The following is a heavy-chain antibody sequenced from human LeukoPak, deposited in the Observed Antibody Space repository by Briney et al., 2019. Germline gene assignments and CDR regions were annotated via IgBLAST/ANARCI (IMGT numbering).Heavy chain of an antibody. CDR2: IYHSGST. Sequence: PGGSLRLSCAASGFTVSSNYMSWIRQPPGKGLEWIGEIYHSGSTKYNPSLKSRVTISVDTSKNQFSLRLTSVTAADTAVYYCAPRAGKLRYFDWFRDVWGKGTTVTVSS. CDR1: GFTVSSNY. V-gene: IGHV4-34*08. J-gene: IGHJ6*04. D-gene: IGHD3-9*01. CDR3: APRAGKLRYFDWFRDV.